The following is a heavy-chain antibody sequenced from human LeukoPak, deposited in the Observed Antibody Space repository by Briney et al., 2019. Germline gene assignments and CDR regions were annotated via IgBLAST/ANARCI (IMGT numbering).Heavy chain of an antibody. CDR3: ARGAAGTRDY. Sequence: SETLSLTCTVSGGSISSYYWSWVRQPPGKGREGMGYIYYSGSTKYNPSLTSRVTISVDTSKNQFSLNLSSVTAADTAVYYCARGAAGTRDYWGQGTLVTVSS. J-gene: IGHJ4*02. CDR1: GGSISSYY. D-gene: IGHD6-13*01. V-gene: IGHV4-59*01. CDR2: IYYSGST.